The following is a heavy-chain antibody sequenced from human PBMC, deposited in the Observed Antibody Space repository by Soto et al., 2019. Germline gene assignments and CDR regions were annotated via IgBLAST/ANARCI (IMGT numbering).Heavy chain of an antibody. J-gene: IGHJ4*02. CDR1: GFTFSSYA. D-gene: IGHD5-12*01. CDR3: AKSGYDYFLVATIQYCFDY. Sequence: GSLRLSCAASGFTFSSYAMSWVRQAPGKGLEWVSAISGSGGSTYYADSVKGRFTISRDNSKNTLYLQMNSLRAEDTAVYYCAKSGYDYFLVATIQYCFDYWGQGTLGTVSS. CDR2: ISGSGGST. V-gene: IGHV3-23*01.